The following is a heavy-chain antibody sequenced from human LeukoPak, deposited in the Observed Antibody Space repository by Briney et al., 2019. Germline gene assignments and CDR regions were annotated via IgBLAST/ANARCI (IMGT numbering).Heavy chain of an antibody. CDR1: EFTFSNYA. J-gene: IGHJ3*02. D-gene: IGHD3-16*01. V-gene: IGHV3-30*04. CDR2: ISYDGSNK. Sequence: GGSLRLSCAASEFTFSNYAIHWVCQAPGKGLEWVAVISYDGSNKYYADSVKGRFTISRDNSKNTLYLQMNSLRAEDTAVYYCARDFRAGGVTSKAFDIWGQGTMVTVSS. CDR3: ARDFRAGGVTSKAFDI.